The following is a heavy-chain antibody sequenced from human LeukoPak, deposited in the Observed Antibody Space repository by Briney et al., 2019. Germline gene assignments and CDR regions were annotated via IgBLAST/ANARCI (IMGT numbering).Heavy chain of an antibody. J-gene: IGHJ4*02. D-gene: IGHD4-11*01. CDR2: ISGSGGST. Sequence: GGSLRLSCAASGFTFSSYAMNWVRQAPGKGLEWVSAISGSGGSTYYADSVKGRFTISRDNSKNTLHLQMDSLRAEDTAIYYCAKNRAVTPFYDYWGQGTLVTVSS. V-gene: IGHV3-23*01. CDR3: AKNRAVTPFYDY. CDR1: GFTFSSYA.